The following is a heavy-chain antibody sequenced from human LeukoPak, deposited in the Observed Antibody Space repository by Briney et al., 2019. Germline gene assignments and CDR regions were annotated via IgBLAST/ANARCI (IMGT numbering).Heavy chain of an antibody. CDR1: GGTFSSYA. CDR2: FIPIPGIA. J-gene: IGHJ4*02. D-gene: IGHD4-17*01. V-gene: IGHV1-69*04. Sequence: VASVKVSCKASGGTFSSYAINWVRQAPGQGLEWMGTFIPIPGIANYAQKFQGRVTITADNSASTAYMELSSLRSEDTAVYYCARSTVTREYWGQGTLVTVSS. CDR3: ARSTVTREY.